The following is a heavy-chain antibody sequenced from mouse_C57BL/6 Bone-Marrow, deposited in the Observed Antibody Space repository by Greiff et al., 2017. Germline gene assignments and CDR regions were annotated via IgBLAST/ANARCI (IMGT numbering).Heavy chain of an antibody. Sequence: EVQRVESGGGLVKPGGSLKLSCAASGFTFSSYAMSWVRQTPEKRLEWVATISDGGSYTYYPDNVKGRFTISRDNAKNNLYLQMSHLKSEDTAMYYCARESNWPDMDYWGEGTSDTVSS. CDR2: ISDGGSYT. V-gene: IGHV5-4*01. CDR3: ARESNWPDMDY. CDR1: GFTFSSYA. D-gene: IGHD2-5*01. J-gene: IGHJ4*01.